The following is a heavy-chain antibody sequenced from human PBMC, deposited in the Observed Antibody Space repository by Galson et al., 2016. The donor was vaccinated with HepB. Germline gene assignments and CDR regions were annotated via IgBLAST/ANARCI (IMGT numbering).Heavy chain of an antibody. CDR2: INDNDGSFT. CDR3: AKERITIFLPKHGYGMDV. J-gene: IGHJ6*02. CDR1: GFILSSYW. D-gene: IGHD3-9*01. V-gene: IGHV3-74*01. Sequence: SLRLSCAASGFILSSYWMHWVRQVPGKGLQWVSRINDNDGSFTNYADSVRGRFTISRDNSKNTLYLQMNSLRAEDTAVYYCAKERITIFLPKHGYGMDVWGQGTTVTVSS.